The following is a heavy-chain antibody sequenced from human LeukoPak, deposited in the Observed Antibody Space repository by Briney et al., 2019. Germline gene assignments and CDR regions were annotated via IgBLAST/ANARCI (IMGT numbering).Heavy chain of an antibody. J-gene: IGHJ4*02. CDR1: GGTFSSYS. CDR3: ARGPYGWYYFDY. V-gene: IGHV1-69*05. Sequence: SVKVSCKASGGTFSSYSISWVRQAPGQRLEWMGRIIPIFGTPNYAQKFQGRVTITTDESTSTAYMELSSLRSDDTAVYYCARGPYGWYYFDYWGQGTLVTVSS. CDR2: IIPIFGTP. D-gene: IGHD6-19*01.